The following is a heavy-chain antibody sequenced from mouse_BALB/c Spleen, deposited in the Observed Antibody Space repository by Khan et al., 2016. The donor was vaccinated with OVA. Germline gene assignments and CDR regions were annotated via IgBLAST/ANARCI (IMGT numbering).Heavy chain of an antibody. V-gene: IGHV9-3-1*01. D-gene: IGHD4-1*02. CDR2: INTYTGQP. CDR1: GYTFTNYG. Sequence: QVQLQQSGPELKKPGETVKISCKASGYTFTNYGMNWVKQAPGKGLKWMSWINTYTGQPTYADDFKGRFAFSLETSASTAYLQINNLKNEDTATYFCARSNSYWYFDVWGAGTTVTVSA. CDR3: ARSNSYWYFDV. J-gene: IGHJ1*01.